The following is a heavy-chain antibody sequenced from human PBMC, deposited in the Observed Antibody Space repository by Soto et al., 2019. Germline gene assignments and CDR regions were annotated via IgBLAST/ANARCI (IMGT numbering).Heavy chain of an antibody. CDR2: IYHSGST. CDR1: GGSISSGGYS. V-gene: IGHV4-30-2*01. CDR3: ARAQWLLLDY. Sequence: LSLTCTVSGGSISSGGYSWSWIRQPPGKGLEWIGYIYHSGSTYYNPSLKSRVTISLDRSKNHFSLKLSSVSAADTAVYYCARAQWLLLDYWGQGTLVTVSS. D-gene: IGHD6-19*01. J-gene: IGHJ4*02.